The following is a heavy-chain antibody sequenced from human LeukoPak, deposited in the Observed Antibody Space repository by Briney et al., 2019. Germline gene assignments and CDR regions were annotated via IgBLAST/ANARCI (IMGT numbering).Heavy chain of an antibody. V-gene: IGHV4-59*11. J-gene: IGHJ4*02. CDR2: IYYSGTT. CDR1: GGSISGHY. D-gene: IGHD6-6*01. Sequence: PSETLSLTYTVSGGSISGHYWSWIRQFPGEGLEWIGYIYYSGTTNYNPSLESRVTISVDTSKNQFSLKVSSVTAADTDVYYCVKGGASSLPFTYWGQGTLVTVSS. CDR3: VKGGASSLPFTY.